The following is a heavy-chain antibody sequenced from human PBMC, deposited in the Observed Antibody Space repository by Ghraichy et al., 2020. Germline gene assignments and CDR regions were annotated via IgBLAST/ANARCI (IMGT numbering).Heavy chain of an antibody. CDR1: EFTFSSYA. CDR3: AKSSGGSNSGVQYYFDY. J-gene: IGHJ4*02. D-gene: IGHD4-23*01. CDR2: ISGSGGST. Sequence: GESLNISCAASEFTFSSYAMSWVRQAPGKGLEWVSAISGSGGSTYYADSVKGRFTISRDNSRNTLFLQMNSLRAEDTAVYYCAKSSGGSNSGVQYYFDYWGQGTLVTVSS. V-gene: IGHV3-23*01.